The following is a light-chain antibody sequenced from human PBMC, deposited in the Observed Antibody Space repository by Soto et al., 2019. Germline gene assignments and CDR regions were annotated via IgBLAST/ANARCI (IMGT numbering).Light chain of an antibody. CDR1: QSVSSY. V-gene: IGKV3-11*01. Sequence: EIVLTQSPATLSLSPGERATLSCRASQSVSSYLAWYQQKPGQAPRLLIHDASNRATGIPARFSGSGSGTDFTLTISSLEPEYFAVYYCQQRTNWPSSTFGQGTRLEIK. CDR3: QQRTNWPSST. J-gene: IGKJ5*01. CDR2: DAS.